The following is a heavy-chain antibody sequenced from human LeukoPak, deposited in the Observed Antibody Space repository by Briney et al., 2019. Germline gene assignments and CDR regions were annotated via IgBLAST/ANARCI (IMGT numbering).Heavy chain of an antibody. D-gene: IGHD1-1*01. V-gene: IGHV3-15*07. J-gene: IGHJ4*02. CDR2: IKSKYSGETA. Sequence: GGSLRLSCAASGFTSSNAWMNWVRQAPGKGLEWVGRIKSKYSGETANYAAPVKGRFTISRDDSKNVLYLQMNSLRVEDTAVYYCATGYADTWHDGYWGQGTLVTVSS. CDR3: ATGYADTWHDGY. CDR1: GFTSSNAW.